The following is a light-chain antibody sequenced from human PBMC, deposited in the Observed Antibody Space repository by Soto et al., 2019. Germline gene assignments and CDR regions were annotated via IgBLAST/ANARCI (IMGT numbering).Light chain of an antibody. Sequence: DIQMTPSPSSLSASVVDRVTITCRASQSISSYLNWYQQKPGKAPKLLIYDASSLQSGVPSRFSGSGSGTDFTLTISSLQPDDFATYYCQQYNTYSVTFGQGTKVDIK. CDR3: QQYNTYSVT. J-gene: IGKJ1*01. V-gene: IGKV1-39*01. CDR2: DAS. CDR1: QSISSY.